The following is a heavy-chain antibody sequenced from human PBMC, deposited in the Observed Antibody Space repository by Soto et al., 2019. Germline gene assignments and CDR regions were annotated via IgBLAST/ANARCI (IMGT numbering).Heavy chain of an antibody. CDR1: GGSFSGYY. J-gene: IGHJ4*02. V-gene: IGHV4-34*01. CDR2: INHSGST. D-gene: IGHD4-17*01. CDR3: ARGWATLTRSFDY. Sequence: SETLSLTCAVYGGSFSGYYWSWIRQPPGKGLEWIGEINHSGSTNYNPSLKSRVTISVDMSKNQFSLKLSSVTAADTAVYYCARGWATLTRSFDYWGQGTLVTVSS.